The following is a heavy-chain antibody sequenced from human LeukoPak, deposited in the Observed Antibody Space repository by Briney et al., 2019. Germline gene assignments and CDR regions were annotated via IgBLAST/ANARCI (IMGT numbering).Heavy chain of an antibody. CDR3: AREDISWATDY. J-gene: IGHJ4*02. Sequence: GGSLRLSCAASGFTLSSYGIHWVRQAPGKGLEWVAYIRYDGSNEHYADSVKGRFTISRDNSKNTLYLQMNSLRAEDTAVYYCAREDISWATDYWGQGTLVTVSS. CDR1: GFTLSSYG. V-gene: IGHV3-30*02. CDR2: IRYDGSNE. D-gene: IGHD6-13*01.